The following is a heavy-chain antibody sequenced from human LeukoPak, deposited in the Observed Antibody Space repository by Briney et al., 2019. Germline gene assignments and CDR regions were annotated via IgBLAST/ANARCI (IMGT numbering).Heavy chain of an antibody. D-gene: IGHD6-13*01. CDR2: ISSSGSGGST. J-gene: IGHJ5*01. V-gene: IGHV3-23*01. Sequence: GGSLRLSCAASGFTFANHAMSWVRQAPGKGLEWVSGISSSGSGGSTYYADSVKGRFTISRDNSKDTLYLQINSVRAEDTAVYYCARAYSSSWYDFWGQGTLVTVSS. CDR1: GFTFANHA. CDR3: ARAYSSSWYDF.